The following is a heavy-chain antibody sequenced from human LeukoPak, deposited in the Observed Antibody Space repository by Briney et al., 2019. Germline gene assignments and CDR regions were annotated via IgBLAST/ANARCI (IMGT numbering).Heavy chain of an antibody. J-gene: IGHJ4*02. CDR1: GFTFSSYA. CDR3: AKDANTVTTPNFDY. D-gene: IGHD4-17*01. Sequence: GGSLGLSCAASGFTFSSYAMSWVRQAPGKGLEWVSAISGSGGSKYYADSVKGRFTISRDNSKNTLYLQMNSLRAEDTALYYCAKDANTVTTPNFDYWGQGTLVTVSS. CDR2: ISGSGGSK. V-gene: IGHV3-23*01.